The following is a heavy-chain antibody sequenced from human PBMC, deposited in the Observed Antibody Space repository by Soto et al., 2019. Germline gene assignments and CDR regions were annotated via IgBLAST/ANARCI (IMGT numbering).Heavy chain of an antibody. V-gene: IGHV1-3*01. D-gene: IGHD2-21*01. CDR3: AKGSRMWTPDY. CDR2: IAPGNGNT. J-gene: IGHJ4*02. Sequence: ASVKVSCKASGYTFTDYAIHWVRQAPGQRLEWMGWIAPGNGNTKYSQNFQGRVTITRDTSATTVYMELSSLRSEDTAVYYCAKGSRMWTPDYWGQGTLVTVSS. CDR1: GYTFTDYA.